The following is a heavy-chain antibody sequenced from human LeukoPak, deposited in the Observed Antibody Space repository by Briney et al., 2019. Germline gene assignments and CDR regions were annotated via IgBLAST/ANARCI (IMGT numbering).Heavy chain of an antibody. Sequence: PGGSLRLSCTASGFSFSGHWMHWARQLPGKGLVWVSRISPTGSTTSYADSVKGRFTVSRDNAKNPLYLQMNSLRAEDTAVYYCTRDGDYDILTGYYTYYFDYWGQGTLVTVSS. CDR3: TRDGDYDILTGYYTYYFDY. J-gene: IGHJ4*02. CDR2: ISPTGSTT. CDR1: GFSFSGHW. D-gene: IGHD3-9*01. V-gene: IGHV3-74*01.